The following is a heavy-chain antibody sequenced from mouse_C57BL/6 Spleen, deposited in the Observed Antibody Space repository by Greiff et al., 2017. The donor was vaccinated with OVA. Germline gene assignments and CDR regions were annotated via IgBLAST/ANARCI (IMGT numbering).Heavy chain of an antibody. CDR3: APDGYYPLAMDD. J-gene: IGHJ4*01. V-gene: IGHV1-82*01. D-gene: IGHD2-3*01. Sequence: QVQLQQSGPELVKPGASVKISCKASGYAFSSSWMNWVKQRPGKGLEWIGRIYPGDGDTNYNGKFKGKATLTADKSSSTAYMQLSSLTSEDSAVYFCAPDGYYPLAMDDWGQGTSVTVSS. CDR2: IYPGDGDT. CDR1: GYAFSSSW.